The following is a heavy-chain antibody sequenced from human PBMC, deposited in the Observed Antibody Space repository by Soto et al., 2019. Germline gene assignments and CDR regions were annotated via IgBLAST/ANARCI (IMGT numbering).Heavy chain of an antibody. CDR1: GYTFTSYY. D-gene: IGHD2-15*01. V-gene: IGHV1-46*01. J-gene: IGHJ4*02. Sequence: ASVKVSCKASGYTFTSYYMHWVRQAPGQGLGWMGIINPSGGSTSYAQKFQGRVTMTRDTSTSTVYMELSSLRSEDTAVYYCESDGDCSGGSCYLDYWGQGTLVTVSS. CDR2: INPSGGST. CDR3: ESDGDCSGGSCYLDY.